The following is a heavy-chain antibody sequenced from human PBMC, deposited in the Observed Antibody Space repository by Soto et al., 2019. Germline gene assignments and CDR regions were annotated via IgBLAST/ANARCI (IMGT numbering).Heavy chain of an antibody. Sequence: ASVKVSCKASGYTFTGYYMHWVRQAPGQGLEWMGWINPNSGGTNYAQKFQGRVTMTRDTSISTAYMELSRLRSDDTAVYYCARDRTTVTTGDAFDIWAQGTMVTVSS. CDR2: INPNSGGT. V-gene: IGHV1-2*02. CDR3: ARDRTTVTTGDAFDI. J-gene: IGHJ3*02. CDR1: GYTFTGYY. D-gene: IGHD4-4*01.